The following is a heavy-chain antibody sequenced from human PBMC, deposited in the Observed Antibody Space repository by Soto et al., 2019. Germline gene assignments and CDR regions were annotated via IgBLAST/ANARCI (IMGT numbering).Heavy chain of an antibody. J-gene: IGHJ6*02. CDR3: AIIPYDILTGYYGMDV. CDR2: IYYSGST. Sequence: SETLSLTCTVSGGSISSSSYYWGWIRQPPGKGLEWIGSIYYSGSTYYNPSLKSRVTISVDTSKNQFSLKLSSVTAADTAVYYSAIIPYDILTGYYGMDVWGQGTTVTV. CDR1: GGSISSSSYY. D-gene: IGHD3-9*01. V-gene: IGHV4-39*01.